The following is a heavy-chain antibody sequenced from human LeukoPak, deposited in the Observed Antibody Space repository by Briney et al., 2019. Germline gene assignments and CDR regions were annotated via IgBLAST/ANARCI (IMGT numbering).Heavy chain of an antibody. V-gene: IGHV4-30-2*01. CDR2: IYHSGST. CDR1: GVSISSGGYS. CDR3: ARGLATRNSYFDY. D-gene: IGHD5-12*01. Sequence: SQTLSLTCAASGVSISSGGYSWSWIRQPPGKGLEWIGYIYHSGSTYYNPSLKSRVTISVDRSKNQFSLKLSSVTAADTAVYYCARGLATRNSYFDYWGQGTLVTVSS. J-gene: IGHJ4*02.